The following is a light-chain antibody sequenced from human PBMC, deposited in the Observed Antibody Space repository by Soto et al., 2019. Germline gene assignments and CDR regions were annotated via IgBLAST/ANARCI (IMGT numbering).Light chain of an antibody. Sequence: DIQMTQSPSTLSASVGDRVTITCRASQSISSWLAWYQQKPGQAPKLLIYKASSLESGVPSRFSGSGSGTEFTLTISSLQPEDFAAYYCHQYNSYPVTFGQGTKVEIK. J-gene: IGKJ1*01. V-gene: IGKV1-5*03. CDR2: KAS. CDR1: QSISSW. CDR3: HQYNSYPVT.